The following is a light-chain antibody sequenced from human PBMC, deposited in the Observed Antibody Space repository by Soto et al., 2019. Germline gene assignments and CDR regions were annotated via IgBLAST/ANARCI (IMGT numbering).Light chain of an antibody. V-gene: IGLV2-8*01. Sequence: QSVLTQPPSASGSPGQSVAISCTGTSSDVGDYNFVSWYQQHPGKAPKLIIYEVTKRPSGVPDRFSGSKSGNTASLTVSGLQCDDEADYYCCSYAGNHIYVFGTGTKLTVL. CDR1: SSDVGDYNF. CDR2: EVT. CDR3: CSYAGNHIYV. J-gene: IGLJ1*01.